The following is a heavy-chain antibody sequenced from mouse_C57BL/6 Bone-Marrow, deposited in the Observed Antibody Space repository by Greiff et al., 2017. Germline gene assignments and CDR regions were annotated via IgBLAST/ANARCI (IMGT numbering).Heavy chain of an antibody. J-gene: IGHJ2*01. CDR1: GYTFNSYW. CDR3: ATKRGNY. CDR2: IDPSDSYT. V-gene: IGHV1-59*01. Sequence: VQLQQPGAELVRPGTSVKLSCKASGYTFNSYWMHWVKQRPGQGLEWIGVIDPSDSYTNYNQKFKGKATLTVDTSSSTAYMQLSSLTSEDSAVYYCATKRGNYWGQGTTLTVSS.